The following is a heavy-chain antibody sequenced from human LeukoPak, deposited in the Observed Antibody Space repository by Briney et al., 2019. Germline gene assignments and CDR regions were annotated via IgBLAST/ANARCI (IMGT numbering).Heavy chain of an antibody. V-gene: IGHV3-23*01. CDR1: GFTFSSYP. CDR2: ISGSGGST. CDR3: AKRTERYDFWSGYSS. D-gene: IGHD3-3*01. Sequence: GGSLRLSCEASGFTFSSYPMTWVRQAPGKGLEWVSAISGSGGSTYYADSVKGRFTISRDNSKNTLYLQMNNLRAEDTAVYYCAKRTERYDFWSGYSSWGQGTLVTVSS. J-gene: IGHJ5*02.